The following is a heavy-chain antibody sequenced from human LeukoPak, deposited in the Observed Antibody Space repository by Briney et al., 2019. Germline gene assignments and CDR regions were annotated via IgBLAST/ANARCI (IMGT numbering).Heavy chain of an antibody. Sequence: ASVKVSCKASGYTFTSYGISWVRQAPGQGLEWMGWISAYNGNTNYAQKLQGRVTMTTDTSTSTVYMELRSLRSDDTAVYYCASQSFPNNYWGQGTLVTVSS. CDR1: GYTFTSYG. D-gene: IGHD3-16*02. CDR2: ISAYNGNT. CDR3: ASQSFPNNY. V-gene: IGHV1-18*01. J-gene: IGHJ4*02.